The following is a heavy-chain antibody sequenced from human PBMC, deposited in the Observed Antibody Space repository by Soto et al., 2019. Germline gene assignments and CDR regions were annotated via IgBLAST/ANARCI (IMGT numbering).Heavy chain of an antibody. CDR2: IYYSGST. Sequence: SETLSLTCTVSGGSISSGDYYWSWIRQPPGKGLEWIGYIYYSGSTYYNPSLKSRVTISVDTSKNQFSLKLSSVTAADTAVYYCARDRGRSGSYYNPFDYWGQGTLVTVSS. V-gene: IGHV4-30-4*01. CDR1: GGSISSGDYY. D-gene: IGHD3-10*01. J-gene: IGHJ4*02. CDR3: ARDRGRSGSYYNPFDY.